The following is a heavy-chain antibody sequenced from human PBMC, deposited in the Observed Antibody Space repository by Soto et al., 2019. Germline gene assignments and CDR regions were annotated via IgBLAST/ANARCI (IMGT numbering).Heavy chain of an antibody. CDR1: GGSVISGSYY. Sequence: NPSETLSLTCTVSGGSVISGSYYWIWIRQPPGKGLEWIGYIYYSGSTYYNPSLRSRVTISVDTSKNQFSLKLSSVTAADTAVFYCARHYSSGSRNWFDPWGQGTLVTVSS. J-gene: IGHJ5*02. D-gene: IGHD6-19*01. CDR3: ARHYSSGSRNWFDP. CDR2: IYYSGST. V-gene: IGHV4-39*01.